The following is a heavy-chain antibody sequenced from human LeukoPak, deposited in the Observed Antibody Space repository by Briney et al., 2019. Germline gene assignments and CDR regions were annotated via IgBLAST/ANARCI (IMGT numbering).Heavy chain of an antibody. V-gene: IGHV3-53*04. Sequence: ETLSLTCTVSGGPISSSSYYWGWIRQPPGKGLEWVSVIYSGGSTYYADSVKGRFTISRHNSKNTLYLQMNSLRAEDTAVYYCARGGFDYWGQGTLVTVSS. D-gene: IGHD3-16*01. CDR3: ARGGFDY. J-gene: IGHJ4*02. CDR2: IYSGGST. CDR1: GGPISSSSYY.